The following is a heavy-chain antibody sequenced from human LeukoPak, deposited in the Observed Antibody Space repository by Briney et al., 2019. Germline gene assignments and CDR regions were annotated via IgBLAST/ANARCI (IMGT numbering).Heavy chain of an antibody. J-gene: IGHJ5*02. CDR1: GFSLRTSGMC. V-gene: IGHV2-70*11. D-gene: IGHD6-13*01. CDR3: AIGGVAAAGSNWFDP. Sequence: SGPTLVNPTQTLTLTCTFSGFSLRTSGMCVSWIRQPPGKALERLARIDWDDDKYYSTSLKTRLTISKDTSKNQVVLTMTNMDPVDTATYYCAIGGVAAAGSNWFDPWGQGTLVTVSS. CDR2: IDWDDDK.